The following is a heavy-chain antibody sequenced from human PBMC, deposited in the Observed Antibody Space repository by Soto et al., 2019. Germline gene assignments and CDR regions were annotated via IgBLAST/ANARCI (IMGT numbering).Heavy chain of an antibody. V-gene: IGHV6-1*01. Sequence: LPALSLTCALSGDSVSSKSAAWNWIRQSPSRGLEWLGRTYYRSKWYNDYAVSVKSRITINPDPSKNQFSPQLNSLRADDSAVYYCTIDRPEAQHDYHPLFDLWVQRTLVTGSP. J-gene: IGHJ4*02. CDR3: TIDRPEAQHDYHPLFDL. CDR2: TYYRSKWYN. CDR1: GDSVSSKSAA. D-gene: IGHD5-12*01.